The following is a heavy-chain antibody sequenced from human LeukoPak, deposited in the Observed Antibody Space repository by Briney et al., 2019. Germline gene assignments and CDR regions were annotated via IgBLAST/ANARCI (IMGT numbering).Heavy chain of an antibody. V-gene: IGHV4-34*01. D-gene: IGHD6-13*01. Sequence: SETLSLTCAVYGGSFSGCYWSWIRQPPGKGLEWIGEINHSGSTNYNPSLKTRLTISVDTSKNQFSLKLRSVTAADTAVYYCARQKGDGRGMQQLVRVWFDPWGQGTLVTVSS. CDR1: GGSFSGCY. CDR3: ARQKGDGRGMQQLVRVWFDP. CDR2: INHSGST. J-gene: IGHJ5*02.